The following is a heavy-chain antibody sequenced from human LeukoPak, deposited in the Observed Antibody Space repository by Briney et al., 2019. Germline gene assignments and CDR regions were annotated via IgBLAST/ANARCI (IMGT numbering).Heavy chain of an antibody. CDR2: IRYDGSNK. J-gene: IGHJ4*02. CDR1: GFTFSSYG. V-gene: IGHV3-30*02. Sequence: GGSLRLSCAASGFTFSSYGMHWVRQAPGKGLEWVAFIRYDGSNKYYADSVKGRFTISRDNSKNTLYLQMNSLGAEDTAVYYCAKDRTRVPDYWGQGTLVTVSS. D-gene: IGHD1-1*01. CDR3: AKDRTRVPDY.